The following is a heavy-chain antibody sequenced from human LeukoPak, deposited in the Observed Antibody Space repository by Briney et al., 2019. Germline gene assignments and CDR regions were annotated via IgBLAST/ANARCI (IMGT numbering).Heavy chain of an antibody. V-gene: IGHV4-59*08. CDR1: GGSISSYY. CDR2: IYYSGST. J-gene: IGHJ3*02. CDR3: ASLSPEVPPMTTERVFDI. D-gene: IGHD4-11*01. Sequence: SETLSLTCTVSGGSISSYYWSWIRQPPGKGLEWIGYIYYSGSTNYNPSLKSRVTISVDTSKNQFSLKLSSVTAADTAVYYCASLSPEVPPMTTERVFDIGGQGTMVTVS.